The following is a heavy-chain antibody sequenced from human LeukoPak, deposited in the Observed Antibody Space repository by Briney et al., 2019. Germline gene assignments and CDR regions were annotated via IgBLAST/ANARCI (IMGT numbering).Heavy chain of an antibody. J-gene: IGHJ4*02. CDR3: ARVRPGYSYGYIY. Sequence: SQTLSLTCTVSGDSISSGSYYWSWIRQPAGKGLEWIGRIYTSGSTNYNPSLKSRVTISVDTSKNQFSLKLSSVTAADTAMYYCARVRPGYSYGYIYWGQGTLVTVSS. CDR1: GDSISSGSYY. D-gene: IGHD5-18*01. V-gene: IGHV4-61*02. CDR2: IYTSGST.